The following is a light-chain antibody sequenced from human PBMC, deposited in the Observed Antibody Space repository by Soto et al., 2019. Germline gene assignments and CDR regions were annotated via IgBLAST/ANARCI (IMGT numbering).Light chain of an antibody. V-gene: IGLV2-14*01. CDR2: EVS. J-gene: IGLJ1*01. CDR1: KNDIGVYDF. CDR3: SSYTSSSFYV. Sequence: QSALTPPPSASGSRGQAVTISCPGTKNDIGVYDFVSWYQHHPGKAPRLIIYEVSNRPSGVSNRFSGSKSGNTASLTISGLQAEDEADYYCSSYTSSSFYVFGTGNKVTVL.